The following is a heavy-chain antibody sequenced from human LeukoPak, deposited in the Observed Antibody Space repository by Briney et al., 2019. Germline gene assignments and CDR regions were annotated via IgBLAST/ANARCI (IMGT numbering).Heavy chain of an antibody. CDR3: VRDLVWDTGRVDY. Sequence: GGSLRLSCAASGFTVSHYYMTWVRQAPGKGLEWLANIEEDGSEKYYVDSVKGRFTISRDNAKNSLFLQMNSLRDEDTATYYCVRDLVWDTGRVDYWGQGTLVTVSS. V-gene: IGHV3-7*01. D-gene: IGHD3/OR15-3a*01. CDR1: GFTVSHYY. CDR2: IEEDGSEK. J-gene: IGHJ4*02.